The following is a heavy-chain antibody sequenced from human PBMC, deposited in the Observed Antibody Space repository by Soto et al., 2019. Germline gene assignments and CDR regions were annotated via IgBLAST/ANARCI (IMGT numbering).Heavy chain of an antibody. CDR3: ARGYSSGWYGKYYFDY. CDR2: INSDGSST. Sequence: GGSLRLSCAASGFTFSSYWMHWVRQAPRKGLVWVSRINSDGSSTSYADSVKGRFTISRDNAKNTLYLQMNSLRAEDTAVYYCARGYSSGWYGKYYFDYWGQGTLVTVSS. J-gene: IGHJ4*02. V-gene: IGHV3-74*01. D-gene: IGHD6-19*01. CDR1: GFTFSSYW.